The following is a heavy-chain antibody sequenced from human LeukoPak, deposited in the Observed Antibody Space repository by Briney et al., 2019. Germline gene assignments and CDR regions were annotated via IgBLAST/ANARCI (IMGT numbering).Heavy chain of an antibody. CDR3: ARGVSLDIAMVPTHY. CDR2: INPNSGGT. V-gene: IGHV1-2*02. J-gene: IGHJ4*02. Sequence: ASVKVSCKASGYTFTGCYMHWVRQAPGQGLEWMGWINPNSGGTNYAQKFQGRVTMTRDTSISTAYMELSRLRSDDTAVYYCARGVSLDIAMVPTHYWGQGTLVTVSS. CDR1: GYTFTGCY. D-gene: IGHD5-18*01.